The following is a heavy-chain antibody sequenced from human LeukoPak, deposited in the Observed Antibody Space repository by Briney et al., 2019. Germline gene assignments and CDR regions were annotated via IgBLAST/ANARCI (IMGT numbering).Heavy chain of an antibody. D-gene: IGHD3-22*01. CDR1: GYSFTSYW. CDR3: ASGRYYYDSSGYPSPPTLYFQH. J-gene: IGHJ1*01. V-gene: IGHV5-51*01. Sequence: GESLKISCKGSGYSFTSYWIGWVRQMPGKGLEWMGIIYPGDSDTRYSPSFQGQVTISADKSISTAYLQWSSLKASDTAMYYCASGRYYYDSSGYPSPPTLYFQHWGQGTLVTVSS. CDR2: IYPGDSDT.